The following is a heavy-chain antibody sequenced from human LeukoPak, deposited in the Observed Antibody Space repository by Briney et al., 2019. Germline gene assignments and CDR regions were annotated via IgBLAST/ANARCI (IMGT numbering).Heavy chain of an antibody. CDR1: GGSFSGYY. V-gene: IGHV4-34*01. D-gene: IGHD3-22*01. CDR3: ARAPDLITTLNWFDP. Sequence: SETLSLTCAVYGGSFSGYYWSWIRQPPGKGREWIGEINHSGSTNYNPSLKSRVTISVDTSKNQFSLKLSSVTAADTAVYYCARAPDLITTLNWFDPWGQGTLVTVSS. J-gene: IGHJ5*02. CDR2: INHSGST.